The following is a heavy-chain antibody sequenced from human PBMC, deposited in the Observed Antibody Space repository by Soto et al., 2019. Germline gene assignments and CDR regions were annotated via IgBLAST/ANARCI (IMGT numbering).Heavy chain of an antibody. CDR2: ISGSGGST. J-gene: IGHJ6*02. Sequence: GGSLRLACAASGFTFSSYAMSWVRQAPGKGLEWVSAISGSGGSTYYADSVKGRFTISRDNSKNTLYLQMDSLRAEDTAMYYCVGNGIYYYYGMDVWGQGTTVTVSS. CDR1: GFTFSSYA. CDR3: VGNGIYYYYGMDV. D-gene: IGHD2-8*01. V-gene: IGHV3-23*01.